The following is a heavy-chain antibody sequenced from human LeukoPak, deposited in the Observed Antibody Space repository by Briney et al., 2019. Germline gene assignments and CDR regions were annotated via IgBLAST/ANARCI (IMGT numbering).Heavy chain of an antibody. D-gene: IGHD3-22*01. J-gene: IGHJ4*02. CDR1: GNSISSGDYY. Sequence: SETLSLTCTVSGNSISSGDYYWSWIRQPPGKGLEWIGYIYYNENTYYNPSLKSRLTISVDTSKKQFSLNLSSVTAADTAVYYCARAYYYDGSALPDYWGQGTLVTVSS. CDR2: IYYNENT. V-gene: IGHV4-30-4*01. CDR3: ARAYYYDGSALPDY.